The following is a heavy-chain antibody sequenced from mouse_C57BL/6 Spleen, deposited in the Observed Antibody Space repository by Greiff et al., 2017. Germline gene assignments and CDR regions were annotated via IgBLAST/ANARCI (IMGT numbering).Heavy chain of an antibody. CDR3: ARTKAYPTDWYFDV. CDR2: IDPSDSYT. J-gene: IGHJ1*03. D-gene: IGHD1-1*01. Sequence: QVQLQQPGAELVMPGASVKLSCKASGYTFTSYWMHWVKQRPGQGLEWIGEIDPSDSYTNYNQKFKGKSTLTVDKSSSTAYMQLSSLTSEDSAVYYCARTKAYPTDWYFDVWGTGTTVTVSS. CDR1: GYTFTSYW. V-gene: IGHV1-69*01.